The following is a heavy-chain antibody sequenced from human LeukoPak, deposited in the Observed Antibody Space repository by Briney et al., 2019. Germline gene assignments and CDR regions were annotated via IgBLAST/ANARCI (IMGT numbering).Heavy chain of an antibody. Sequence: PGGSLRLSCAASGFTFSSYAMSWVRQAPGKGLEWVSAISGSGGSTYYADSVKGRFTISRDNSKNTLYLQMNSLRAEDTAVYYCAKWGLPQGTMRYYDSSGYSELGDYWGQGTLVTVSS. J-gene: IGHJ4*02. V-gene: IGHV3-23*01. CDR2: ISGSGGST. CDR1: GFTFSSYA. CDR3: AKWGLPQGTMRYYDSSGYSELGDY. D-gene: IGHD3-22*01.